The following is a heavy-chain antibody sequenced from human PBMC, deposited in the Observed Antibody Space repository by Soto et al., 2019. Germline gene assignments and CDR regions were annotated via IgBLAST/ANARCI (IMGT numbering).Heavy chain of an antibody. CDR2: ISGSGGST. CDR3: AKGVAGLI. D-gene: IGHD6-19*01. CDR1: EFTFSSYA. Sequence: SLRLSCSASEFTFSSYAMSWVRQAPGKGLECVSAISGSGGSTYYADSVKGRFTISRDNSKNTLYLQMNSLRAEDTAVYYCAKGVAGLIWGQGTLVTVSS. V-gene: IGHV3-23*01. J-gene: IGHJ4*02.